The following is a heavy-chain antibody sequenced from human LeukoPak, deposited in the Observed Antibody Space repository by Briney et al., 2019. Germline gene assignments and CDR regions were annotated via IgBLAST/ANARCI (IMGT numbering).Heavy chain of an antibody. CDR1: GGSFSGYY. CDR3: AREGLGNYYYYYGMDV. CDR2: INHSGST. V-gene: IGHV4-34*01. J-gene: IGHJ6*02. Sequence: PSETLSLTCAVYGGSFSGYYWSWIRQPPGKGLEWIGEINHSGSTNYNPSLKSRVTISVDTSKNQFSQKLSSVTAADTAVYYCAREGLGNYYYYYGMDVWGQGTTVTVSS. D-gene: IGHD4-23*01.